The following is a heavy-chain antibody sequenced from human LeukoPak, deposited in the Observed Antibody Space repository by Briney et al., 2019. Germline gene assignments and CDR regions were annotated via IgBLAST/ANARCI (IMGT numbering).Heavy chain of an antibody. V-gene: IGHV4-61*02. CDR3: ARGGGEFNN. CDR1: GGSISGGPYY. J-gene: IGHJ4*02. D-gene: IGHD2-15*01. CDR2: LSTSGST. Sequence: SQTLSLTCTVSGGSISGGPYYWSWIRQPAGKGLEWIGRLSTSGSTDYNPSLKSRVTISVDTSKNQFSLKLSSVTAADTAVYYCARGGGEFNNWGQGTLVTVSS.